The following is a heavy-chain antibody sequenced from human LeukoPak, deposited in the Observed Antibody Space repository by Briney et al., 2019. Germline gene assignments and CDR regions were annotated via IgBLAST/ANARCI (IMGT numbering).Heavy chain of an antibody. CDR1: GGSISSGSYY. CDR3: ARWNYYYYYMDV. V-gene: IGHV4-61*02. J-gene: IGHJ6*03. CDR2: IYTSGST. Sequence: PSETLSLTFTVSGGSISSGSYYWSWIRQPAGKGLEWIGRIYTSGSTNYNPSLKSRVTISVDTSKNQFSLKLSSVTAADTAVYYCARWNYYYYYMDVWGKGTTVTVSS.